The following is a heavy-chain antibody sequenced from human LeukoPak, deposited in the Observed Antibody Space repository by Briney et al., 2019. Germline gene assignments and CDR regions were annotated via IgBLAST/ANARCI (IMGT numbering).Heavy chain of an antibody. D-gene: IGHD3-22*01. J-gene: IGHJ4*02. V-gene: IGHV3-72*01. CDR2: TRNKANSYTT. CDR3: AKVIVGYDTREGDDY. Sequence: GGSLRLSCAASGFTFSDHYMDWVRQAPGKGLEWVGRTRNKANSYTTEYAASVKGRFTISRDDSKNSLYLQMNSLRAEDTAVYYCAKVIVGYDTREGDDYWGQGTLVTVSS. CDR1: GFTFSDHY.